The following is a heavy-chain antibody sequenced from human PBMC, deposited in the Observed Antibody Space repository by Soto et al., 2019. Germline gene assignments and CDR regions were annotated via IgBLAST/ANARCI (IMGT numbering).Heavy chain of an antibody. V-gene: IGHV3-21*01. CDR3: ARENYGDYYFDY. CDR2: ISSSSYI. CDR1: GFTFSSYS. Sequence: GGSLRLSCAASGFTFSSYSMNWVRQAPGKGLEWVSSISSSSYIYYADSVKGRFTISRDNAKNSLYLQMNSLRAEDTAVYYCARENYGDYYFDYWGQGTLVTVSS. J-gene: IGHJ4*02. D-gene: IGHD4-17*01.